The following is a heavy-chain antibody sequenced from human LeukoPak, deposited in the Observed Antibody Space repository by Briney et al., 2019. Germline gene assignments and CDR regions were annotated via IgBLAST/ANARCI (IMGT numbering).Heavy chain of an antibody. D-gene: IGHD6-13*01. CDR1: GHFISRGYY. CDR3: ARSDSSSWLFDY. CDR2: MYHSGNT. V-gene: IGHV4-38-2*02. J-gene: IGHJ4*02. Sequence: PSETLTLPCTVSGHFISRGYYWGWIRQPPGEGLEWIESMYHSGNTFYNPSLRRRVTVSVDTSKIQVSLQLRPVTAADTPVYYCARSDSSSWLFDYWGQGTLVTVSS.